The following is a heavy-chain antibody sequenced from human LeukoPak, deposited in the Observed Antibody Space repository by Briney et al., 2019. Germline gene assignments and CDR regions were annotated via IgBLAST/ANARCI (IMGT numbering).Heavy chain of an antibody. CDR3: ARVVTPRYCSTTNCYWKGWFDP. J-gene: IGHJ5*02. D-gene: IGHD2-2*01. CDR1: GGTLSRYA. V-gene: IGHV1-69*13. Sequence: SVQVSCKASGGTLSRYAISWVRQAPGQGLEWMGGIIAIFGTANYAQKFQGRVTITADESTGTAYMELSSLRSEDTAVYYCARVVTPRYCSTTNCYWKGWFDPWGQGTLVTVSS. CDR2: IIAIFGTA.